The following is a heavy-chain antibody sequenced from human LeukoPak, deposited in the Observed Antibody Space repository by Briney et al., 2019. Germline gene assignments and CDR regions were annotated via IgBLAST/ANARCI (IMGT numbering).Heavy chain of an antibody. CDR2: IYYSGST. Sequence: SETLSLTCTVSGGSINTYYWNWIRQPPGKGLEWIGYIYYSGSTNYNPSLRSRVTISVDTSKNQFSLKLSSVTAADTAVYYCARDPYLNYYDSSAPPYAFDIWGQGTMVTVSS. CDR1: GGSINTYY. D-gene: IGHD3-22*01. CDR3: ARDPYLNYYDSSAPPYAFDI. J-gene: IGHJ3*02. V-gene: IGHV4-59*01.